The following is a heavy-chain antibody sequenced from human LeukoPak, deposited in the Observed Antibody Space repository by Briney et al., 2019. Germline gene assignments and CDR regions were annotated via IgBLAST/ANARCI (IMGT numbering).Heavy chain of an antibody. Sequence: PRAWVKVSCKASGGTFISYGISWVRQAPGQGLEWMGGIIPIFGTANYAQKFQGRVTITTDESTSTAYMELSSLRSEDTAVYYCARGTYYDYWGQGTLVTVSS. CDR2: IIPIFGTA. D-gene: IGHD1-26*01. J-gene: IGHJ4*02. CDR3: ARGTYYDY. V-gene: IGHV1-69*05. CDR1: GGTFISYG.